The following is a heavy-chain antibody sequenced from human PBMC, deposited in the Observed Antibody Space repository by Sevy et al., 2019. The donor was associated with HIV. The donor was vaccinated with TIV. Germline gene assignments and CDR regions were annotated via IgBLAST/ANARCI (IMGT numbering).Heavy chain of an antibody. CDR2: INHSGST. Sequence: SETLSLTCAVYGGSFSGYYWSWIRQPPGKGLEWIGEINHSGSTNYNPSLKSRVTISVDTSKNQFSLRLSSVTAADTAGYYCARGGYCSSTSCMLSGAKGSPRAPFGMDVWGQGTTVTVSS. J-gene: IGHJ6*02. CDR1: GGSFSGYY. D-gene: IGHD2-2*01. CDR3: ARGGYCSSTSCMLSGAKGSPRAPFGMDV. V-gene: IGHV4-34*01.